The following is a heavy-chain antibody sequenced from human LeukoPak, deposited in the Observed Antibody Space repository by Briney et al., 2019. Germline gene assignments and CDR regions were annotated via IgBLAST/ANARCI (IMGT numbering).Heavy chain of an antibody. Sequence: GGSLRLPCAASGFTFSSYAMSWVRQAPGKGLEWVSAISGSGGSTYYADSVKGRFTISKDNSKNTLYLQMNSLRAEDAAVYYCAKRDVVTAITLAYWGQGTLVTVYS. D-gene: IGHD2-21*02. CDR3: AKRDVVTAITLAY. CDR2: ISGSGGST. J-gene: IGHJ4*02. V-gene: IGHV3-23*01. CDR1: GFTFSSYA.